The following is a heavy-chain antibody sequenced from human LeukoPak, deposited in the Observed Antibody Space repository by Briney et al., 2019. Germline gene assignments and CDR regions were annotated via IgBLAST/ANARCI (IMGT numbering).Heavy chain of an antibody. V-gene: IGHV4-4*07. CDR3: ATSAAVGGVKWFDP. Sequence: KPSETLSLTCTVSGGSISSYYWSWIRQTAGKGLEWIGRIYTSGSTDYNPSLKSRVTISVDKSKNQLSLKLNSVTAADTAVYYCATSAAVGGVKWFDPWGQGTLVTVSS. J-gene: IGHJ5*02. CDR1: GGSISSYY. CDR2: IYTSGST. D-gene: IGHD6-19*01.